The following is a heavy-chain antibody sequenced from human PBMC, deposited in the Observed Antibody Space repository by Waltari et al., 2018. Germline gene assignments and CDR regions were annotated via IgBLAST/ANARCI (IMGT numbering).Heavy chain of an antibody. V-gene: IGHV1-2*02. D-gene: IGHD1-26*01. CDR2: VKLKTGGT. CDR3: ARDGIGGAHLDY. J-gene: IGHJ4*02. CDR1: GYTFNDYY. Sequence: VQLVQSGAEAKKPEASVKVSCQASGYTFNDYYLYWVRQAPGPGLEWVGYVKLKTGGTACAQKCRGRVTRTSDTSISTAEMELSGLTSDDTAVYYCARDGIGGAHLDYWGQGTLVTVSS.